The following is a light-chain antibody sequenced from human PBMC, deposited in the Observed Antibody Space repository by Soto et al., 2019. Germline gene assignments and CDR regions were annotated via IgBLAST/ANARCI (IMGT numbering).Light chain of an antibody. CDR3: QSYNDWPFT. CDR2: GAS. J-gene: IGKJ2*01. V-gene: IGKV3-15*01. CDR1: ESLSTY. Sequence: EIVMTQSPATLSVSPGERVTLXXXASESLSTYLAWYQQKPGQAPRLLIYGASTKATGIPARFSGSGSATDFTLTISSLQSEDFAVYYCQSYNDWPFTFGQGTKLEI.